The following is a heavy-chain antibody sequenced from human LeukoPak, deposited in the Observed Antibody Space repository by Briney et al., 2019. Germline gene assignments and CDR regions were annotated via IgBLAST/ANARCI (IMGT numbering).Heavy chain of an antibody. V-gene: IGHV3-49*03. Sequence: GGSLRLSCTASGFTFGDYAMSWFRQAPGKGLEWVGFIRSKTYGGTTEYAASVEGRFTISRDDSNSIAYLQMNTLQTEDTAVYYCTREGNRDFDYWGQGTLVTVSS. J-gene: IGHJ4*02. CDR2: IRSKTYGGTT. CDR3: TREGNRDFDY. CDR1: GFTFGDYA. D-gene: IGHD2/OR15-2a*01.